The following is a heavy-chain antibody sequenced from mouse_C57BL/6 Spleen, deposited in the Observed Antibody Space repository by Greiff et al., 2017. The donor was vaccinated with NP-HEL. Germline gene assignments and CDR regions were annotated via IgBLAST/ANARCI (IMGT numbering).Heavy chain of an antibody. V-gene: IGHV5-6*01. CDR3: ARHNYGSSYGWYFDV. J-gene: IGHJ1*03. CDR2: ISSGGSYT. Sequence: EVQRVESGGDLVKPGGSLKLSCAASGFTFSSYGMSWVRQTPDKRLEWVATISSGGSYTYYPDSVKGRFTISRDNAKNTLYLQMSSLKSEDTAMYYCARHNYGSSYGWYFDVWGTGTTVTVSS. CDR1: GFTFSSYG. D-gene: IGHD1-1*01.